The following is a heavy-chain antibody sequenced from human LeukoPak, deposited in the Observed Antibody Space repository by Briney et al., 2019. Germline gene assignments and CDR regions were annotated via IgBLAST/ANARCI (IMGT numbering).Heavy chain of an antibody. D-gene: IGHD1-26*01. CDR1: GGTFSSYA. V-gene: IGHV1-69*06. J-gene: IGHJ4*02. Sequence: ASVKVSCKASGGTFSSYAISWVRQAPGQGLEWMGGITPIFGTANYAQKFQGRVTITADKSTGTAYMELSSLRSEDTAVYYCARVYRPGGFDYWGQGTLVTVSS. CDR3: ARVYRPGGFDY. CDR2: ITPIFGTA.